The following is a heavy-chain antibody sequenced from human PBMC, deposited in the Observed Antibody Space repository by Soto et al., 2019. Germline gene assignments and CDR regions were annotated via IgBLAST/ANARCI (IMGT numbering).Heavy chain of an antibody. CDR1: GGSLSGYY. D-gene: IGHD3-3*01. CDR3: ARDRQYYRFWRTYQNEGPDGMYV. J-gene: IGHJ6*02. CDR2: INHSGGT. Sequence: QVQLQQWGAGLLKPSETLSLTCVVYGGSLSGYYWTWIRQAPGKGLEWVGEINHSGGTRYNSSLKSRVTISVDTSKNQVSLTLYSATAADTAVYYCARDRQYYRFWRTYQNEGPDGMYVWGQGTKVTVSS. V-gene: IGHV4-34*02.